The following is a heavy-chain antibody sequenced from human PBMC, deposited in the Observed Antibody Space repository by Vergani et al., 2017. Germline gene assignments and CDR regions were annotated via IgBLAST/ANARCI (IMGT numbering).Heavy chain of an antibody. J-gene: IGHJ3*02. Sequence: QVQLQESGPGLVKPSQTLSLTCTVSGGSISSGSYYWSWIRQPAGKGLEWIGRIYTSGSTNYNPSLKSRVTISVDTSKNQFSLKLSSVTAADTAVYYCARGYSRGNWGDDAFDIWGQGTMVTVSS. D-gene: IGHD6-13*01. CDR3: ARGYSRGNWGDDAFDI. CDR2: IYTSGST. CDR1: GGSISSGSYY. V-gene: IGHV4-61*02.